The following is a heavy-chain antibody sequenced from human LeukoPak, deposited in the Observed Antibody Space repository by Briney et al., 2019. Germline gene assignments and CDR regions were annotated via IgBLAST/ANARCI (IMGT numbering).Heavy chain of an antibody. V-gene: IGHV4-59*01. CDR2: IYFSGST. J-gene: IGHJ4*02. CDR1: GDSISSYY. D-gene: IGHD6-13*01. Sequence: SEALSLTCTVSGDSISSYYWSWIRQPPGKGLEWIGYIYFSGSTNYNPSLKSRVTISVDTSRNQFSLQLSSVTAADTAVYYCARTSHPHGSSWLFDYWGQGTLVTVSS. CDR3: ARTSHPHGSSWLFDY.